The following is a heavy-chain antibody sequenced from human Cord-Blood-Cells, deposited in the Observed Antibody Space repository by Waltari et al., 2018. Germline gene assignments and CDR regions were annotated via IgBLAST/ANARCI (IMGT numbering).Heavy chain of an antibody. V-gene: IGHV4-39*07. J-gene: IGHJ1*01. D-gene: IGHD6-19*01. CDR3: ARQVTSSGWYVTEYFQH. Sequence: QLQLQESGPGLVKPSETLSLTCTVSGGSISSSSYYWGWIRQPPGKGLEWIGSIYYSGSTYYNPSLKVRVTISVDTSKNQFSLQLSSVTAADTAVYYCARQVTSSGWYVTEYFQHWGQGTLVTVSS. CDR1: GGSISSSSYY. CDR2: IYYSGST.